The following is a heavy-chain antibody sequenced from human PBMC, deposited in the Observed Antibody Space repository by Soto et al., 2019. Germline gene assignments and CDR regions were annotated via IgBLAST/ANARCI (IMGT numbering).Heavy chain of an antibody. CDR1: GYSFTSYW. D-gene: IGHD6-19*01. J-gene: IGHJ6*02. CDR2: IDPSDSYT. CDR3: ETFVRAVAGYGMDV. V-gene: IGHV5-10-1*01. Sequence: GESLKISCKGSGYSFTSYWISWVRQMPGKGLEWMGRIDPSDSYTNYSPSFQGHVTISADKSISTAYLMVSSLKASDTAMYYRETFVRAVAGYGMDVWGQGTTVTVSS.